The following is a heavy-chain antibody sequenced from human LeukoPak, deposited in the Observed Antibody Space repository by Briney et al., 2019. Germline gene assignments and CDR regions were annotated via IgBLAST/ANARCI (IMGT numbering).Heavy chain of an antibody. V-gene: IGHV4-38-2*02. J-gene: IGHJ4*02. CDR1: GYSISSGYY. D-gene: IGHD5-18*01. CDR3: ARRTRNTAMPKGFIDY. Sequence: SETLSLTCTVSGYSISSGYYWGWIRQPPGKGLEWIGSIYHSGSTYYNPSLKSRVTISVGTSKNQFSLKLSSVTAADTAVYYCARRTRNTAMPKGFIDYWGQGTLVTVSS. CDR2: IYHSGST.